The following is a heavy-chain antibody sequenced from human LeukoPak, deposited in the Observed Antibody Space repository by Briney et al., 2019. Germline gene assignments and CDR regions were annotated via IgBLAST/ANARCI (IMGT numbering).Heavy chain of an antibody. CDR2: IWYDGSNK. Sequence: GGSLRLSCAASGFTFSSYGMHGVRQAPGKGLEWVAVIWYDGSNKYYADSVKGRFTISRDNSKNTLYLQMNSLRAEDTAVYYCATADYDFWSGLDYWGQGTLVTVSS. CDR1: GFTFSSYG. CDR3: ATADYDFWSGLDY. D-gene: IGHD3-3*01. V-gene: IGHV3-33*01. J-gene: IGHJ4*02.